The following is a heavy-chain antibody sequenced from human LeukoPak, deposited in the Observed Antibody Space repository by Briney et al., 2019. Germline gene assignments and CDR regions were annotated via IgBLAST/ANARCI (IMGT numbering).Heavy chain of an antibody. CDR1: GYSISSGYY. CDR3: AVVVAAPGVDY. D-gene: IGHD2-15*01. CDR2: IYHSGST. Sequence: SETLSLACTVSGYSISSGYYWGWFRQPPGKGLEWIGSIYHSGSTYYNPSLKSRVTISVDTSKNQFSLKLSSVTAADTAVYYCAVVVAAPGVDYWGQGTLVTVSS. J-gene: IGHJ4*02. V-gene: IGHV4-38-2*02.